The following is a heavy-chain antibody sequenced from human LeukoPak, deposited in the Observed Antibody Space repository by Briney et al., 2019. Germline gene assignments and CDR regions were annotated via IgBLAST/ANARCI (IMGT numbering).Heavy chain of an antibody. V-gene: IGHV4-59*08. CDR2: IYYTRST. D-gene: IGHD4-17*01. J-gene: IGHJ4*02. CDR1: GGSISSYY. Sequence: SETLSLTCTVSGGSISSYYWSWIRQPPGKGLEWIGYIYYTRSTHYNPSLKSRVTISVDTSKNQFSLNLSSVTAADTAVYYCARLRGAMTPVTSDFDYWGQGTLVTVSS. CDR3: ARLRGAMTPVTSDFDY.